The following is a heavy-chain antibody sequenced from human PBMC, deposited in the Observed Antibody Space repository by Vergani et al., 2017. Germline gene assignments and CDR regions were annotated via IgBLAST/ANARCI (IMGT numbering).Heavy chain of an antibody. Sequence: QLQLQESGPGLVKPSETLSLTCTVSGGSISSSSYYWGWIRQPPGKGLEWIGSIYYSGRTYYNPSHKRRLTISVDTSKNQFSLKLSSVTAADTAVYYCGRDVLGTAVFDYWGQGTLVTLSS. CDR2: IYYSGRT. V-gene: IGHV4-39*07. CDR3: GRDVLGTAVFDY. D-gene: IGHD4-23*01. CDR1: GGSISSSSYY. J-gene: IGHJ4*02.